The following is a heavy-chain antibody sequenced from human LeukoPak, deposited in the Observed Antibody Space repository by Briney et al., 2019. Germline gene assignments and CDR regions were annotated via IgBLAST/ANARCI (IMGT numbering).Heavy chain of an antibody. Sequence: EASVKVSCKASGYTFTSYDINWVRQATGQGLEWMGWMNPNSGNTGYAQKFQGRVTTTRNTSISTAYMELSSLRSEDTAVYYCARVPRASRGFVVVPAAIWENYYYYYMDVWGKGTTVTVSS. V-gene: IGHV1-8*01. J-gene: IGHJ6*03. CDR3: ARVPRASRGFVVVPAAIWENYYYYYMDV. CDR2: MNPNSGNT. CDR1: GYTFTSYD. D-gene: IGHD2-2*01.